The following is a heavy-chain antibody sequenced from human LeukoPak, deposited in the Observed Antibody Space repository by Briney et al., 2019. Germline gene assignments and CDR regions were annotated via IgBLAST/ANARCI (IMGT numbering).Heavy chain of an antibody. J-gene: IGHJ4*02. CDR3: ARSGKIYFDWLLDY. CDR2: ISTSGSTR. CDR1: GFSFSSYR. V-gene: IGHV3-48*03. Sequence: GGSLRLSCAASGFSFSSYRMNWVRQAPGKGLEWVSYISTSGSTRYYADSVKGRFTISRDNAKNSLYLQMNSLRAEDTAVYYCARSGKIYFDWLLDYWGQGTLVTVSS. D-gene: IGHD3-9*01.